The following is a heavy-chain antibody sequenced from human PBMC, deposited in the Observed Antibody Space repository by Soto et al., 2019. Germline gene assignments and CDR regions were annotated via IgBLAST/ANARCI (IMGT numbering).Heavy chain of an antibody. V-gene: IGHV3-30*18. CDR2: ILYDGSKK. CDR1: GFTFSSYG. J-gene: IGHJ4*02. D-gene: IGHD4-17*01. Sequence: LRLSCAASGFTFSSYGMHWVREAPVNVLEWVAVILYDGSKKYYADSMKGRFTISRDNSKNTLYLQMNSLRAEDTALYYCAKDRGALRWSEEHYYFDYWGQGTLVTVSS. CDR3: AKDRGALRWSEEHYYFDY.